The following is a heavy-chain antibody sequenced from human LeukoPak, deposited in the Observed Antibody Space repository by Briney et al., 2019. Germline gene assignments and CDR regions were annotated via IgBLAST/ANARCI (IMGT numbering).Heavy chain of an antibody. CDR2: IYYSGST. D-gene: IGHD3-10*01. Sequence: PSETLSLTCTVSGGSVSRSSFYWGWIRQPPGKGLEWIGNIYYSGSTYYNPSLKSRVTISIDTSKNQFSLKLSSVTAAVTAVYYCARVEGEEWGPNYYYMDVWGKGTTVTVSS. V-gene: IGHV4-39*07. CDR3: ARVEGEEWGPNYYYMDV. CDR1: GGSVSRSSFY. J-gene: IGHJ6*03.